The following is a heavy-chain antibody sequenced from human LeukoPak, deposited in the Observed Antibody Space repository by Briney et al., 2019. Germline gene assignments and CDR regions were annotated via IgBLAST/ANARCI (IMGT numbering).Heavy chain of an antibody. CDR3: ARDGAVAGDSLNDY. CDR2: IYTSGST. Sequence: SETLSLTCTVSGGSISSYYWSWIRQPAGKGLGWIGRIYTSGSTNYNPSLKSRVTMSVDTSKNQFSLKLSSVTAADTAVYYCARDGAVAGDSLNDYWGQGTLVTVSS. D-gene: IGHD6-19*01. V-gene: IGHV4-4*07. J-gene: IGHJ4*02. CDR1: GGSISSYY.